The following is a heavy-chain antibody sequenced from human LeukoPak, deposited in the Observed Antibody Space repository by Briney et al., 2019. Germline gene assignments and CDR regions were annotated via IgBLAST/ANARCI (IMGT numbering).Heavy chain of an antibody. CDR1: GGSFSGYY. CDR2: INHSGST. V-gene: IGHV4-34*01. J-gene: IGHJ6*02. CDR3: ARAASFTIFGVVKDYYYYGMDV. D-gene: IGHD3-3*01. Sequence: KPSETLSLTCAVYGGSFSGYYWSWIRQPPGKGLEWIGEINHSGSTNYNPSLKSRVTISVDTSKNQFSLKLSSVTAADTAVYYCARAASFTIFGVVKDYYYYGMDVWGQGTTVTVSS.